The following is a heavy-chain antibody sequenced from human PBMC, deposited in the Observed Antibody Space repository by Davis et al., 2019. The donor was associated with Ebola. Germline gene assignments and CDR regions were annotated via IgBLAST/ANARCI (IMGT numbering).Heavy chain of an antibody. CDR2: IYYSGST. D-gene: IGHD5-18*01. Sequence: SETLSLTCTVSGGSISSGDYYWSWIRQPPGKGLEWIGYIYYSGSTYYNPSLKSRVTISVDTSKNQFSLKLSSVTAADTAVYYCASHTAMAKKYYYYYYGMDVWGQGTTVTVSS. J-gene: IGHJ6*02. CDR1: GGSISSGDYY. CDR3: ASHTAMAKKYYYYYYGMDV. V-gene: IGHV4-30-4*01.